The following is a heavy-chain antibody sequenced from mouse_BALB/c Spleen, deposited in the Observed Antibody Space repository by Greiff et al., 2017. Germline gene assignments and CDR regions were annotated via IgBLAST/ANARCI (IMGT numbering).Heavy chain of an antibody. CDR1: GYTFSSYW. CDR2: ILPGSGST. Sequence: QVQLQQSGAELMKPGASVKISCKATGYTFSSYWIEWVKQRPGHGLEWIGEILPGSGSTNYNEKFKGKATFTADTSSNTAYMQLSSLTSEDSAVYYCARLDIIHYYGYFDYWGQGTTLTVSS. J-gene: IGHJ2*01. D-gene: IGHD1-2*01. CDR3: ARLDIIHYYGYFDY. V-gene: IGHV1-9*01.